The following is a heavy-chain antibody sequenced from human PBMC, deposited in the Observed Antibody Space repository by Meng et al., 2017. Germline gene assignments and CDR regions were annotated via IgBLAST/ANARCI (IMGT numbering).Heavy chain of an antibody. CDR1: GFTFSSYW. D-gene: IGHD2-2*01. CDR2: IKQDGSEK. CDR3: ARDYGYCSSTSCLYGMDV. Sequence: GESLKISCAASGFTFSSYWMSWVRQAPGKGLEWVANIKQDGSEKYYVDSVKGRFTISRDNAKNSLYLQMNSLRAEDTAVYYCARDYGYCSSTSCLYGMDVWGQGTMVNVSS. J-gene: IGHJ6*02. V-gene: IGHV3-7*01.